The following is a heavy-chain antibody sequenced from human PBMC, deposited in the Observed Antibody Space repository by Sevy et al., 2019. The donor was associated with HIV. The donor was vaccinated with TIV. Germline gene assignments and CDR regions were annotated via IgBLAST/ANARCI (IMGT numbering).Heavy chain of an antibody. CDR1: GFTFNTHA. CDR2: ISGPGYGT. Sequence: GGSLRLSCAASGFTFNTHAMNWVRQAPGKGLEWVSVISGPGYGTQYADSVKGRFTIYRDNSMNTLYLQMNSMRVDETAVFYCAKALNPALESMLEVNLPTLKGFDVWGQGTMVTVSS. D-gene: IGHD3-22*01. CDR3: AKALNPALESMLEVNLPTLKGFDV. J-gene: IGHJ3*01. V-gene: IGHV3-23*01.